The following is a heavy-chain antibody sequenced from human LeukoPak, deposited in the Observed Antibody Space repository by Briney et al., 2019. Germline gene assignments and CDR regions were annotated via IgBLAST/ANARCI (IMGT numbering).Heavy chain of an antibody. CDR2: ISSSRRTI. CDR3: ARALSRWSAVVHY. D-gene: IGHD3-3*01. V-gene: IGHV3-48*02. J-gene: IGHJ4*02. Sequence: GGSLRLSCAAWGFTLRSYSVKWVRQAPGEGGEGVSYISSSRRTIYYADSVKGRFTISRDNAKNSLYLQMNSLRDEDTAVYYCARALSRWSAVVHYWGQGALVTVSS. CDR1: GFTLRSYS.